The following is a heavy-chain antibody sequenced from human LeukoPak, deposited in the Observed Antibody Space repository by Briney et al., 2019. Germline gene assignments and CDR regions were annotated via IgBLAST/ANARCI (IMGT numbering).Heavy chain of an antibody. V-gene: IGHV4-4*07. J-gene: IGHJ3*02. D-gene: IGHD2-15*01. CDR2: IYTRGST. CDR3: ARGRYCSADICSGGDAFDI. Sequence: SPTLSLIHPVSGGSINNYYWSSIRQPPRKGLDSIGRIYTRGSTNYNPSLKSRVIMSVDTSKNQCSLKLSSGTAADTAVYYCARGRYCSADICSGGDAFDIWGQGTMVSVSS. CDR1: GGSINNYY.